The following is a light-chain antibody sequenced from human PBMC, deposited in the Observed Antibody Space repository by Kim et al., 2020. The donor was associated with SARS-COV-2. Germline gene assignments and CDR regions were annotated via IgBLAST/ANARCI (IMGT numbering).Light chain of an antibody. CDR2: WAS. J-gene: IGKJ4*01. Sequence: DIVMTQSPDSLAVSLGERATINCKSSQSVLYSSNNKNYLAWYLQKPGQPPKLLIYWASTRESGVPDRFSGSGSGTDFTLTISNLRAEDVAVYYCQQYYSTPFTFGGGTKVDIK. CDR3: QQYYSTPFT. V-gene: IGKV4-1*01. CDR1: QSVLYSSNNKNY.